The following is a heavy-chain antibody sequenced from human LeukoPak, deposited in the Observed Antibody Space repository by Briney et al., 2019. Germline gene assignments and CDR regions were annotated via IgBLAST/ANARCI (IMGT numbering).Heavy chain of an antibody. CDR3: AGAQWPDYFDY. CDR1: GFTFSSYE. J-gene: IGHJ4*02. Sequence: GSLRLSCAASGFTFSSYEMNWVRQAPEKGLEWVSYISSSGSTIYYADSVKGRFTISRDNAKNSLYLQMNSLRAEDTAVYYCAGAQWPDYFDYWGQGTLVTVSS. CDR2: ISSSGSTI. D-gene: IGHD6-19*01. V-gene: IGHV3-48*03.